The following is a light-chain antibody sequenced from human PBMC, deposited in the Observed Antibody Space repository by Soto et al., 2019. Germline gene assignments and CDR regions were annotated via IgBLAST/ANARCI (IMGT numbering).Light chain of an antibody. Sequence: IVMTQSSATLSVSLGERATLSCRASQSINSNLAWYQQKPGQAPRLLMFRASIRAAGFPARFSGSGSGTEFNITISSLQSDDSAVYYCQQYNNWPRATFGGGTKVDIK. J-gene: IGKJ4*01. CDR1: QSINSN. CDR3: QQYNNWPRAT. CDR2: RAS. V-gene: IGKV3-15*01.